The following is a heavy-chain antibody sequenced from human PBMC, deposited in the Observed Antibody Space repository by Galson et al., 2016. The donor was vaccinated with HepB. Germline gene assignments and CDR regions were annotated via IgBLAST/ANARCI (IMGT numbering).Heavy chain of an antibody. V-gene: IGHV4-34*01. CDR2: INESGAT. Sequence: SETLSLTCAVSGGSLSDFYWSWIRQPPGKGLEWIGEINESGATNYNPPLKSRVTVSVDTSKNLFSLGLTSVTAADTAVYYCARTDYRIWGQGTRVTVSS. CDR1: GGSLSDFY. D-gene: IGHD4/OR15-4a*01. J-gene: IGHJ4*02. CDR3: ARTDYRI.